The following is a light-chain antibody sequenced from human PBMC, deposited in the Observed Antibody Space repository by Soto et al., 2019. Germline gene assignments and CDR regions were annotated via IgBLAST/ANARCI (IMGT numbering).Light chain of an antibody. J-gene: IGLJ2*01. CDR1: SSDVCAFNF. Sequence: QSALTQPASVSGSSRQSITISCTGTSSDVCAFNFVSWYQQHPGKAPKLMIYDVRHRPSGVSDRFSGSKSGNTSSLTIYGLQAEDEADYYCTSPTTTSPRVLFGGGTKLTVL. CDR3: TSPTTTSPRVL. CDR2: DVR. V-gene: IGLV2-14*03.